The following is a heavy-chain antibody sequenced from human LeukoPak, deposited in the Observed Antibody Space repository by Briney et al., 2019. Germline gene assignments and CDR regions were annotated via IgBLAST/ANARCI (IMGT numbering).Heavy chain of an antibody. D-gene: IGHD3-10*01. J-gene: IGHJ4*02. CDR1: GFTFRNCA. V-gene: IGHV3-23*01. CDR3: AKHVSGSLFYFDY. Sequence: GGSLRLSCAASGFTFRNCAMSWVRQAPGKGLGWVSGISGTGYNTYYADSVKGRFTISRDNSKNTLYLQMNSLGAEDTAVYYCAKHVSGSLFYFDYWGQRTLVTVSS. CDR2: ISGTGYNT.